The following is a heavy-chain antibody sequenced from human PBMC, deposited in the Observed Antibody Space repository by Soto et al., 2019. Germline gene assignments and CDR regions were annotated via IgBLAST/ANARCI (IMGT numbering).Heavy chain of an antibody. V-gene: IGHV1-69*02. Sequence: QVQLVQSGAEVKKPGSSVKVSCKASGGTFSTYTISWVRQAPGQGLEWMGRIAPIINIPDYSQKFQGRVTITADKSTTTAYMELSSLRSVDTAVYYCARAMCFGGSCYLEVWGQGTLVTVSS. CDR2: IAPIINIP. CDR1: GGTFSTYT. D-gene: IGHD2-15*01. CDR3: ARAMCFGGSCYLEV. J-gene: IGHJ4*02.